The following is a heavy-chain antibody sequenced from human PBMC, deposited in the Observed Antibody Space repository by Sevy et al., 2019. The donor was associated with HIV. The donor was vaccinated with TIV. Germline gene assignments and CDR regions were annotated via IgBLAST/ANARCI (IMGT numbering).Heavy chain of an antibody. D-gene: IGHD3-10*01. CDR3: ARLPWFGESQRYFGMDV. J-gene: IGHJ6*02. Sequence: ASVKVSCKASGYSFINYYMHWVRQAPGQGLEWMGWINPHNGGTYYAQKLQGRVTMTRDTSISTAYMELSRLRSDDTAVYFCARLPWFGESQRYFGMDVWGQGTTVTVSS. CDR2: INPHNGGT. CDR1: GYSFINYY. V-gene: IGHV1-2*02.